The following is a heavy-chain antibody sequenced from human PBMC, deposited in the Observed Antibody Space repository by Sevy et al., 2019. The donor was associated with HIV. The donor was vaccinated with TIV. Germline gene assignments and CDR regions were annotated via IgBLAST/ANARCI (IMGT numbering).Heavy chain of an antibody. CDR2: INTNTGNP. CDR3: ARSPYAESREKVRGFAY. V-gene: IGHV7-4-1*02. J-gene: IGHJ4*02. D-gene: IGHD3-16*01. CDR1: GYTFTTHV. Sequence: ASVKVSCRTSGYTFTTHVINWVRQAPGQGLEWMGWINTNTGNPTYAQGFTGRFVFSLDTSVSTAYLQISSLKTADTAVYYGARSPYAESREKVRGFAYWGQGTLVTVSS.